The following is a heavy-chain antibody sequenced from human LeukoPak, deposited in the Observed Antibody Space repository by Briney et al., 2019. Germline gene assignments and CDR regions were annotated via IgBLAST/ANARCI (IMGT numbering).Heavy chain of an antibody. Sequence: SETLSLTCTVSGGSISSGGYYWSWIRQPPGKGLEWSGYIYHSGSTYCNPSLKSRVTISVDRSKNQFSLKLSSVTAADTAVYYCARVLYYYDSSGYFDYWGQGTLVTVSS. J-gene: IGHJ4*02. CDR3: ARVLYYYDSSGYFDY. D-gene: IGHD3-22*01. CDR2: IYHSGST. CDR1: GGSISSGGYY. V-gene: IGHV4-30-2*01.